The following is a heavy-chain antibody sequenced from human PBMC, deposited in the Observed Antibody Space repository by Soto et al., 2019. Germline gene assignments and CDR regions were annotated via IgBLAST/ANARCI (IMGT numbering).Heavy chain of an antibody. J-gene: IGHJ6*01. CDR2: IIPIFATV. D-gene: IGHD1-26*01. Sequence: QVQLLQSGSEVRKPGSSVKVSCKASGGTHNNYAFTWVRQARGQGLEWVGGIIPIFATVVYAQRFEGRVTISAVKSTITAYMVLTNLSFDVSAVYYCTIWWEAFPYRYYVLDVWGQGTAITVSS. CDR1: GGTHNNYA. V-gene: IGHV1-69*06. CDR3: TIWWEAFPYRYYVLDV.